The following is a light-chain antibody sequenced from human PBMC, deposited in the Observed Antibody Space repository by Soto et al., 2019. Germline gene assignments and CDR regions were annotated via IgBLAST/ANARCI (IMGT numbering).Light chain of an antibody. J-gene: IGLJ3*02. CDR1: SSDVGGYNY. V-gene: IGLV2-14*03. CDR3: TSFTSSNTWV. CDR2: EVG. Sequence: QSALTQPASVSGSPGQSITISCTGTSSDVGGYNYVSWFQQHPGKAPKLKIYEVGNRPSGVSNRFSGSKSGYTASLTISDLQAEDEADYYCTSFTSSNTWVFGGGTKLTVL.